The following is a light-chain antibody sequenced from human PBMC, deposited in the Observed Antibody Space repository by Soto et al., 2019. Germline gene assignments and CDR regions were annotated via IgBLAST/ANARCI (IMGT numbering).Light chain of an antibody. J-gene: IGLJ1*01. CDR1: SSDVGGYNY. Sequence: QSALTQPRSVSGSPGQSVTISCTGTSSDVGGYNYVSWYQQHPGKAPKLMIYDVGKRPSGVPDRFSGSKSDNTASLTISGLQSEDEADYYCAAWDDSLNGPNYVFGTGTKLTVL. CDR3: AAWDDSLNGPNYV. CDR2: DVG. V-gene: IGLV2-11*01.